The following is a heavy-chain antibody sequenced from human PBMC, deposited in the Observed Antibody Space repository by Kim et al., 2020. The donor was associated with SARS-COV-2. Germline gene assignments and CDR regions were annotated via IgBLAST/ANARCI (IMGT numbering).Heavy chain of an antibody. V-gene: IGHV3-7*01. J-gene: IGHJ4*02. Sequence: YYVDSVKGRFTISRDNAKNSLYLQMNSLRAEDTAVYYCASQGIAAAGTDYWGQGTLVTVSS. CDR3: ASQGIAAAGTDY. D-gene: IGHD6-13*01.